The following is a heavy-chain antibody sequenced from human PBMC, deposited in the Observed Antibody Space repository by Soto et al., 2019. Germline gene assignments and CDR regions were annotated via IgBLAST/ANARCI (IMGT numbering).Heavy chain of an antibody. CDR2: IYPEGDNK. D-gene: IGHD2-2*01. J-gene: IGHJ6*02. CDR3: AVGYCSSTSCYAPRLYYYGMDV. CDR1: GFTFSSHS. Sequence: GGSLRLSCAVSGFTFSSHSMHWVRQPPGKGLEWVALIYPEGDNKYYADSVKGRFTTSRDNSKNTLYLQMNSLRAEDTAVYYCAVGYCSSTSCYAPRLYYYGMDVWGQGTTVTVSS. V-gene: IGHV3-30-3*01.